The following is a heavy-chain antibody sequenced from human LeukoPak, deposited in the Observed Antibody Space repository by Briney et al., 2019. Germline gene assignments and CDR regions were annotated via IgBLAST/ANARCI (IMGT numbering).Heavy chain of an antibody. CDR3: ARAGGSGLIDY. CDR2: IYYSGST. D-gene: IGHD6-19*01. V-gene: IGHV4-39*07. J-gene: IGHJ4*02. CDR1: GGSISSSSYY. Sequence: SETLSLTCTVSGGSISSSSYYWGWIRQPPGKGLEWIGSIYYSGSTYYNPSLKSRVTISINTSKNQFSLKLSSVTAADTAVYYCARAGGSGLIDYWGQGTLVTVSS.